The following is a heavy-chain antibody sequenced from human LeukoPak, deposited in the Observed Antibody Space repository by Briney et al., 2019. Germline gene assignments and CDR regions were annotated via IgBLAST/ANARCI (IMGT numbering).Heavy chain of an antibody. D-gene: IGHD3-22*01. CDR1: GGSISSYY. CDR3: AKADYDSEFDY. Sequence: SETLSLTCTVSGGSISSYYWSWIRQPPGKGLEWIGYIYYSGSTNYNPSLKSRVTISVDTSKNQFSLKLSSVTAADTAVYYCAKADYDSEFDYWGQGTLVAVSS. CDR2: IYYSGST. J-gene: IGHJ4*02. V-gene: IGHV4-59*01.